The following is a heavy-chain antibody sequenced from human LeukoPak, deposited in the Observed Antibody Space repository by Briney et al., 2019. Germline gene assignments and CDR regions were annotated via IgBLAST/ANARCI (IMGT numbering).Heavy chain of an antibody. CDR3: AKASPSPGYYFDY. D-gene: IGHD1-14*01. CDR2: IWYDGSNK. Sequence: PGRSLRLSCAASGFTFSSYGMHWVRQAPGKGLEWVAVIWYDGSNKYYADSVEGRFTISRDNSKNTLYLQMNSLRAEDTAVYYCAKASPSPGYYFDYWGQGTLVTVSS. CDR1: GFTFSSYG. J-gene: IGHJ4*02. V-gene: IGHV3-33*06.